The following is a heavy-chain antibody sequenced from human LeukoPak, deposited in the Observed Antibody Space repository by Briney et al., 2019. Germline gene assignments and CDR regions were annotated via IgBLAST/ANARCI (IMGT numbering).Heavy chain of an antibody. V-gene: IGHV3-11*01. CDR2: IRSSGSTI. CDR1: GFTFSDYY. D-gene: IGHD4-17*01. Sequence: PGGSLRLSCAASGFTFSDYYMSWIRQAPGKGLEWVSYIRSSGSTIYYADSVKGRFTISRDNAENSLYLQMNSLRAEDTAVYYCARDGPYGDYEADAFDIWGQGTMVTVSS. J-gene: IGHJ3*02. CDR3: ARDGPYGDYEADAFDI.